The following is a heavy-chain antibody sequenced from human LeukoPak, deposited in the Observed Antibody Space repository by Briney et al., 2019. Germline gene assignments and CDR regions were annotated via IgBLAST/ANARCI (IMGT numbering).Heavy chain of an antibody. V-gene: IGHV4-30-2*01. CDR2: IYHSGST. D-gene: IGHD3-3*01. CDR1: GGSIVSGGYS. J-gene: IGHJ4*02. CDR3: ARVGSGVAFAD. Sequence: SDTLSLTCSLSGGSIVSGGYSWSWIRQPPGKGLEWIGYIYHSGSTYYHPSLKSRVTISVDRSKNQFSLKLSSVTAADTAVYYCARVGSGVAFADWGQGTLVTVSS.